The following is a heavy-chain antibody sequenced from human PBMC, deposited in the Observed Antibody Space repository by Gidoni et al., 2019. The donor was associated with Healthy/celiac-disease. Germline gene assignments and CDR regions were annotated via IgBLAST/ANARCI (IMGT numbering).Heavy chain of an antibody. V-gene: IGHV3-66*01. D-gene: IGHD2-15*01. Sequence: EVQLVESGGGLVQPGGSLRLSCAASGFTVSSNYMSWVRQAPGKGLEWVSVIYSGGSTYYADSVKGIFTISRDNSKNTLYLQMNSLRAEDTAVYYCARDRCSGGSCYPVGYYYYGMDVWGQGTTVTVSS. CDR1: GFTVSSNY. J-gene: IGHJ6*02. CDR2: IYSGGST. CDR3: ARDRCSGGSCYPVGYYYYGMDV.